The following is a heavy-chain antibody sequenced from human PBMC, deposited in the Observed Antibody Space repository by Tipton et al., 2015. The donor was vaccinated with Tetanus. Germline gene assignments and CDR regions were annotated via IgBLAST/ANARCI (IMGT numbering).Heavy chain of an antibody. CDR3: AGVTAQRTELYFEH. CDR2: VYYTGDT. CDR1: GGSVSGYY. Sequence: GLVKPSETLSLTCTVSGGSVSGYYWSWIRQPPGKGLEWVGYVYYTGDTNYNPSLKSRVTISMDRSENQISLKMTSVTAADTAVYYCAGVTAQRTELYFEHWGQGTQVTVSS. D-gene: IGHD2-8*02. V-gene: IGHV4-59*02. J-gene: IGHJ1*01.